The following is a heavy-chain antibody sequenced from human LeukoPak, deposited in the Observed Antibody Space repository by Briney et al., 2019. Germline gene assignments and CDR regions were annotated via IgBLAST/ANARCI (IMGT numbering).Heavy chain of an antibody. CDR2: ISAYNGNT. CDR1: GYTFTSYG. D-gene: IGHD3-16*02. J-gene: IGHJ4*02. CDR3: ARGLRLTDYDYVWGSYRYYFDY. Sequence: ASVKVSCKASGYTFTSYGISWVRQAPGQGLEWMGWISAYNGNTNYAQKLQGRVTMTTDTSTSIAYMELSSLRSEDTAVYYCARGLRLTDYDYVWGSYRYYFDYWGQGTLVTVSS. V-gene: IGHV1-18*01.